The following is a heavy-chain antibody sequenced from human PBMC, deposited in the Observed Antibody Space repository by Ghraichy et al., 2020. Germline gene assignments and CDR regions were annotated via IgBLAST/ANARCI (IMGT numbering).Heavy chain of an antibody. CDR2: INPNSGGA. J-gene: IGHJ4*02. D-gene: IGHD4-17*01. CDR3: ARLGLDYGDHESVHFDY. V-gene: IGHV1-2*02. Sequence: ASVKVSCKASGYTFTAYHIHWVRQAPGQGLEWMGSINPNSGGAKYAQKFQGGVTMTRDTSTSTAYMEVSRVRFDDTAFYYCARLGLDYGDHESVHFDYWGQGALVTVYS. CDR1: GYTFTAYH.